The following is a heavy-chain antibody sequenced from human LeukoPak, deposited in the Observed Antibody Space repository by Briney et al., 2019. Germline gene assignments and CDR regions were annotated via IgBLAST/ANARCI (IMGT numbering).Heavy chain of an antibody. V-gene: IGHV1-58*01. Sequence: GTSVKVSCEASGFTFTSSAVQWVRQARGQRLEWIGWIVVGSGNTNYAQKFQERVTITRDMSTSTAYMELSSLRSEDTAVYYCAADRAAAGGFDYWGQGTLVTVSS. CDR1: GFTFTSSA. CDR2: IVVGSGNT. J-gene: IGHJ4*02. D-gene: IGHD6-13*01. CDR3: AADRAAAGGFDY.